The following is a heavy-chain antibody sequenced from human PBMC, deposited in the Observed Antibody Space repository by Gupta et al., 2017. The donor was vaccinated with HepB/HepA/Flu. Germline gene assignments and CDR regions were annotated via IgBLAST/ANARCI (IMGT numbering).Heavy chain of an antibody. Sequence: GVRQAPGKGLEWVAVISYDGSNKYYADSVKGRFTISRDNSKNTLYLQMNSLRAEDTAVYYCARDLYYYDSSGYLEVGVDYWCQGTLVTVYS. CDR2: ISYDGSNK. V-gene: IGHV3-30-3*01. J-gene: IGHJ4*02. CDR3: ARDLYYYDSSGYLEVGVDY. D-gene: IGHD3-22*01.